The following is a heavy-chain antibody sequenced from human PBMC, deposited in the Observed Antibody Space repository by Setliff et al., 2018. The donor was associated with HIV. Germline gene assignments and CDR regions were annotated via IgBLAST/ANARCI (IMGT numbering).Heavy chain of an antibody. CDR1: GYSFTSYW. Sequence: PGASLKLSCKGAGYSFTSYWIGWVRQMPGKGLEWIGIIYPGDSDTRYSPSFQGQVTIPVDKSISTAYVQWNSLRASDTAMYYCSRLNGGNTHNYMDVWGKGTTVTVSS. J-gene: IGHJ6*03. CDR2: IYPGDSDT. CDR3: SRLNGGNTHNYMDV. D-gene: IGHD2-15*01. V-gene: IGHV5-51*01.